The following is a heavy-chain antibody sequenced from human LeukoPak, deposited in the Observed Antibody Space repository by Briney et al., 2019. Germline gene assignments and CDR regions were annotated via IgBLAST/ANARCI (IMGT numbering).Heavy chain of an antibody. J-gene: IGHJ4*02. D-gene: IGHD3-22*01. CDR3: ARLDEGFYYDGYGYNF. Sequence: GESLKISCKGSGYRFSNYRLAWVRQMPGKGLEWMGIIYPGDSETTYSPSFQGHVTISADKSVTTAYPQWSSLKPSDTAIYYCARLDEGFYYDGYGYNFWGQGTLVTVSS. CDR2: IYPGDSET. V-gene: IGHV5-51*01. CDR1: GYRFSNYR.